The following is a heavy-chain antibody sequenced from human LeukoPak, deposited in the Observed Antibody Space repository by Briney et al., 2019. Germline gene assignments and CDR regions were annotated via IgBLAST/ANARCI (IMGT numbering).Heavy chain of an antibody. CDR3: TRDQTPYY. J-gene: IGHJ4*02. CDR2: IRSNLYGGTP. Sequence: GGSLRLSCAASGFTFSDYYMSWVRQAPGKGLEWVGFIRSNLYGGTPEYAASVKGRFTISRDDSNSIAYLEMGSLKTDDTAVYYCTRDQTPYYWGQGTLVTVSS. V-gene: IGHV3-49*04. CDR1: GFTFSDYY.